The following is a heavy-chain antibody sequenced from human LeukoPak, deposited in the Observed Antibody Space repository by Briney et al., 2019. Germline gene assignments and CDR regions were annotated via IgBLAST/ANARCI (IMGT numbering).Heavy chain of an antibody. V-gene: IGHV1-2*04. Sequence: ASVNVSCKASGYTFTGYYMHWVRQTPGQGLEWMGWINPNSGGTNYAQKFQGWVTMTRDTSISTAYMELSRLRSDDTAVYYCARGGYSYGYEFDYWGQGTLVTVSS. CDR3: ARGGYSYGYEFDY. CDR1: GYTFTGYY. J-gene: IGHJ4*02. CDR2: INPNSGGT. D-gene: IGHD5-18*01.